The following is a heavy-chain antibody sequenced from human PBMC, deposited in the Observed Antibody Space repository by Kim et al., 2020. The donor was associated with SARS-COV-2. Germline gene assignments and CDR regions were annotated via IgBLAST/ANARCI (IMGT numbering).Heavy chain of an antibody. D-gene: IGHD2-2*01. CDR3: TRAQLNSVYDF. Sequence: TEYAASVKGRLTISREDSNSMAYLQMNSLKTEDTAVYYCTRAQLNSVYDFWGQGNLVTVSS. J-gene: IGHJ4*02. CDR2: T. V-gene: IGHV3-49*02.